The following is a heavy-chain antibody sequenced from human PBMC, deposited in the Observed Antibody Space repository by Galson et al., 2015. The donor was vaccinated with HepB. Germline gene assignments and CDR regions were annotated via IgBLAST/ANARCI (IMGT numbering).Heavy chain of an antibody. CDR2: INPNSGGT. D-gene: IGHD2-21*01. Sequence: SVKVSCKASGYTFTGYYMHWVRQAPGQGLEWMGWINPNSGGTNYPLKFQGRVTMTRDTSISTAYMELSRLRSDDTAVYYCARGPVVIAISRIYYYYYMDVWGKGTTVTVSS. J-gene: IGHJ6*03. CDR1: GYTFTGYY. V-gene: IGHV1-2*02. CDR3: ARGPVVIAISRIYYYYYMDV.